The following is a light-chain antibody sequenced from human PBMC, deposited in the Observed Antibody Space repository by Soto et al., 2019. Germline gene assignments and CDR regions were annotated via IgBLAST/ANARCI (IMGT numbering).Light chain of an antibody. J-gene: IGKJ5*01. CDR1: HSVNND. Sequence: TVLTQSPVTLSLSPGERVTLSCRARHSVNNDLDWYQQDPGQAPRLLIYDASNRATGIPARVSGSGSGTDFALTIRSLEHDDVAVCYWEEGCHWTTFGQGTRLEIK. V-gene: IGKV3-11*01. CDR3: EEGCHWTT. CDR2: DAS.